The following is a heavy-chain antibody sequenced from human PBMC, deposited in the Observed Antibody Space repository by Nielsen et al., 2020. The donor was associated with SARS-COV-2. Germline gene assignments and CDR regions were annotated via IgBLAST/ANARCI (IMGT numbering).Heavy chain of an antibody. J-gene: IGHJ6*03. CDR3: ARGKGRDIVVVGARYYYYYYMDV. Sequence: WVRQAPGQGLEWMGWMNPNSGNTGYAQKFQGRVTMTRNTSISTAYMELSSLRSEDTAVYYCARGKGRDIVVVGARYYYYYYMDVWGKGATVTVSS. V-gene: IGHV1-8*01. CDR2: MNPNSGNT. D-gene: IGHD2-15*01.